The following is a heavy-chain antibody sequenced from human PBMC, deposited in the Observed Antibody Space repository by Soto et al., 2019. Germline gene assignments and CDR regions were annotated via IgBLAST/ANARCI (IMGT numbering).Heavy chain of an antibody. D-gene: IGHD2-2*03. Sequence: DSLKISRKGSGYSVTSYWIGLVRQMPGKGLEWMGIIYPGDSDTRYSPSFQGQVTISADKSISTAYLQWSSLKASDTAMYYCARNGAPGYCSSTSCSKAYYYYYGMDVWGQGTTVTVSS. V-gene: IGHV5-51*01. J-gene: IGHJ6*02. CDR1: GYSVTSYW. CDR3: ARNGAPGYCSSTSCSKAYYYYYGMDV. CDR2: IYPGDSDT.